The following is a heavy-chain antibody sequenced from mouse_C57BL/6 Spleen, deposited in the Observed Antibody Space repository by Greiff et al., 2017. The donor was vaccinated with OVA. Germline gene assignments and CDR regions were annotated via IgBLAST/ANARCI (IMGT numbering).Heavy chain of an antibody. CDR2: IDPETGGT. J-gene: IGHJ2*01. Sequence: QVQLKESGAELVRPGASVTLSCKASGYTFTDYEMHWVKQTPVHGLEWIGAIDPETGGTAYNQKFKGKAILTADKSSSTAYMELRSLTSEDSAVYYCTRDSIGTVVSFDYWGQGTTLTVSS. CDR3: TRDSIGTVVSFDY. CDR1: GYTFTDYE. V-gene: IGHV1-15*01. D-gene: IGHD1-1*01.